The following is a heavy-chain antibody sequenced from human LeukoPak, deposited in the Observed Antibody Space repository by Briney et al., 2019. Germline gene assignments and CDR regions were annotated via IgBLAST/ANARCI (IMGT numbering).Heavy chain of an antibody. CDR3: ARRRGVTIFGVVIFNRFDP. J-gene: IGHJ5*02. D-gene: IGHD3-3*01. CDR1: GGSFSGYY. Sequence: SETLSLTCAVYGGSFSGYYWSWIRQPPGKGLEWIGEINHSGSTNYNPSLKSRVTISVDTSKNQFSLKLSSVTAADTAVYYCARRRGVTIFGVVIFNRFDPWGQGTLVTVSS. V-gene: IGHV4-34*01. CDR2: INHSGST.